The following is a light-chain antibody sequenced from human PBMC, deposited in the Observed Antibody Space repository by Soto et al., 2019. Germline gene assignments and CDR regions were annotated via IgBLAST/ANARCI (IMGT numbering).Light chain of an antibody. Sequence: EIVLTQSPATLSSSPGERATLSCRAGQSVSSYLAWYQQKPGQALMLLSYDASNRAPGIPARFSGSRSGKDCTLTISSLEPADFAFYNCQQRSNWPPITFGQGTRLETK. J-gene: IGKJ5*01. CDR1: QSVSSY. V-gene: IGKV3-11*01. CDR3: QQRSNWPPIT. CDR2: DAS.